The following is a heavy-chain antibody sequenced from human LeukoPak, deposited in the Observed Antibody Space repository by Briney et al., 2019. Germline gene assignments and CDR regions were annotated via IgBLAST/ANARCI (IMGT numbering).Heavy chain of an antibody. D-gene: IGHD2/OR15-2a*01. CDR1: GFTFDDYA. J-gene: IGHJ2*01. CDR2: ISWNSGSI. V-gene: IGHV3-9*01. Sequence: GRSLRLSCAASGFTFDDYAMHWVRQAPGKGLEWVSGISWNSGSIGYADSVKGRFTISRDNAKNSLYLQMNSLRCEDRALYYCAKDIDGNINWYFNLWGRGTLVTVSS. CDR3: AKDIDGNINWYFNL.